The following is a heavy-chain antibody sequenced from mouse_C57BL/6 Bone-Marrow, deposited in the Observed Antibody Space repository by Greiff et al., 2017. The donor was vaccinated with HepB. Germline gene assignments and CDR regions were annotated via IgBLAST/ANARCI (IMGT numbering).Heavy chain of an antibody. CDR2: ISNLAYSI. J-gene: IGHJ1*03. CDR3: ARRGDGYYDWYFDV. V-gene: IGHV5-15*01. D-gene: IGHD2-3*01. CDR1: GFTFSDYG. Sequence: EVKLMESGGGLVQPGGSLKLSCAASGFTFSDYGMAWVRQAPRKGPEWVAFISNLAYSIYYADTVTGRFTISRENAKNTLYLEMSSLRSEDTAMYYCARRGDGYYDWYFDVWGTGTTVTVSS.